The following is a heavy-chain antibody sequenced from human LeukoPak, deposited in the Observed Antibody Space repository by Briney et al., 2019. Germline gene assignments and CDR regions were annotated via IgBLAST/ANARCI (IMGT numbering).Heavy chain of an antibody. CDR2: IHTSGST. V-gene: IGHV4-4*07. J-gene: IGHJ4*02. CDR3: ARDKYYYASGSQTPHFDY. CDR1: GGSISSYY. D-gene: IGHD3-10*01. Sequence: SETLSLTCTGSGGSISSYYWSLIRQPPGKGLEGIGRIHTSGSTNYNPPLKKRGPMSVYTAKNQFSLKLSSVTAADTAVYYCARDKYYYASGSQTPHFDYWGQGTLVTVSS.